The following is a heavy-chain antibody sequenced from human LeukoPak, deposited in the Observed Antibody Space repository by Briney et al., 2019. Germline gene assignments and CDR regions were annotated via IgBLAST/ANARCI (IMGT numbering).Heavy chain of an antibody. CDR2: IYYSGST. J-gene: IGHJ4*02. V-gene: IGHV4-39*01. CDR3: ARYCSSTSCVIFDY. CDR1: GGSISSRSYY. Sequence: SETLSLTCTVSGGSISSRSYYWGWIRQPPGKGLEWIGSIYYSGSTYYNPSLKSRVTISVDTSKNQFSLKLSSVTAADTAVYYCARYCSSTSCVIFDYWGQGTLVTVSS. D-gene: IGHD2-2*01.